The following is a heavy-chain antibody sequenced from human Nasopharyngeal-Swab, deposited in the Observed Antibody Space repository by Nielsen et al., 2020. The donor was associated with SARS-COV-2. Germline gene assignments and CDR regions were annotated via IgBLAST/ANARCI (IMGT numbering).Heavy chain of an antibody. CDR1: GGSISSYY. D-gene: IGHD3-3*01. Sequence: GSLRLSCTVSGGSISSYYWSWIRQPPGKGLEWIGEINHSGSTNYNPSLKSRVTISVDTSKNQFSLKLSSVTAADTAVYYCARGPRTIFGVVIIGFDPWGQGTLVTVSS. CDR2: INHSGST. J-gene: IGHJ5*02. CDR3: ARGPRTIFGVVIIGFDP. V-gene: IGHV4-34*01.